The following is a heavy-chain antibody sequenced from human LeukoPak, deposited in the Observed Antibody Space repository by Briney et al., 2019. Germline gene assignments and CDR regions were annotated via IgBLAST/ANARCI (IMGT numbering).Heavy chain of an antibody. Sequence: GGSLRLSCAASGFTFSSYSMNWVRHAPGKGLEWVSSISSSSSYIYYADSVKGRFTISRDNAKNSLYLQMNSLRAEDTAVYYCARRGQQLGNDAFDIWGQGTMVTVSS. CDR1: GFTFSSYS. V-gene: IGHV3-21*01. CDR3: ARRGQQLGNDAFDI. CDR2: ISSSSSYI. J-gene: IGHJ3*02. D-gene: IGHD6-13*01.